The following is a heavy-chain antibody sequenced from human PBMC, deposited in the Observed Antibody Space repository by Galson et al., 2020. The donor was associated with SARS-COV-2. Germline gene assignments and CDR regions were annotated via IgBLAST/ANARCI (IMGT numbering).Heavy chain of an antibody. CDR3: ARVGYYGSGSYWGRAVYYYYGMDV. CDR1: GGSISSGDYY. CDR2: IYYSGST. J-gene: IGHJ6*02. V-gene: IGHV4-30-4*02. Sequence: ETSETLSLTCTVSGGSISSGDYYWSWIRQPPGKGLEWIGYIYYSGSTYYNPSLKSRVTISVDTSKNQFSLKLSSVTAADTAVYYCARVGYYGSGSYWGRAVYYYYGMDVWGQGTTVTVSS. D-gene: IGHD3-10*01.